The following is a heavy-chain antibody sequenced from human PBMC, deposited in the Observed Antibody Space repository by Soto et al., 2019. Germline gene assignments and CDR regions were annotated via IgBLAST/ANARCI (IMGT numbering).Heavy chain of an antibody. V-gene: IGHV4-30-4*01. CDR2: IYYSGST. Sequence: QVQLQESGPGLVKPSETLSLTCTVSGGSISSGDYYWSWIRQPPGKGLEWIGYIYYSGSTYYNPSLKSRVTISVDTSKNQFSLKLSSVTAADTAVYYCARVSGYYDSRNWFDPWGQGTLVTVSS. CDR1: GGSISSGDYY. J-gene: IGHJ5*02. D-gene: IGHD3-22*01. CDR3: ARVSGYYDSRNWFDP.